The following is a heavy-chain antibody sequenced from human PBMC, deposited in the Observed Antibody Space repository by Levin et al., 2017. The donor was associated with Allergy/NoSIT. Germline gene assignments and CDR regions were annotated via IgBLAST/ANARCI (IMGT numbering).Heavy chain of an antibody. CDR3: ARDDLPHYDVLGYRYSGMDV. CDR1: GFTVSSNF. V-gene: IGHV3-66*01. CDR2: IYNSDTT. D-gene: IGHD3-16*02. Sequence: GESLKISCAASGFTVSSNFMSWVRQAPGKGLEWVSLIYNSDTTYYADSVKDRFTISRDNSRNTVYLQMNSLRVEDTAVYHCARDDLPHYDVLGYRYSGMDVWGQGTTVTVSS. J-gene: IGHJ6*02.